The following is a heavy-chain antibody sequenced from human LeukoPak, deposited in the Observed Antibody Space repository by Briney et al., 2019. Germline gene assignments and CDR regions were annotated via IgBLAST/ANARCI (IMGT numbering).Heavy chain of an antibody. CDR1: GGSISSSSYY. CDR2: IYYSGST. D-gene: IGHD4-11*01. CDR3: ARHEGGNSNYIVAMDATLSRAFDY. V-gene: IGHV4-39*01. J-gene: IGHJ4*02. Sequence: PSETLSLTCTVSGGSISSSSYYWGWIRQPPGKGLEWIGSIYYSGSTYYNPSLKSRVTISVDTSKNQFSLKLSSVTAADTAVYYCARHEGGNSNYIVAMDATLSRAFDYWGQGTLVTVSS.